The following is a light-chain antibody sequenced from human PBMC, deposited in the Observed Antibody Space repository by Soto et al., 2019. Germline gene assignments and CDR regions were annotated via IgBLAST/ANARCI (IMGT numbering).Light chain of an antibody. CDR2: AAS. V-gene: IGKV1-8*01. J-gene: IGKJ1*01. CDR1: QGISSY. CDR3: QQYYSYPRT. Sequence: AIRMTQSPSSFSASTGDRVTITCRASQGISSYLAWYQQKPGKAPTLLIYAASTLQSGVPSRFSGSGSGTNFTLTISCLESEDFVSYYCQQYYSYPRTFGQGTKVEIK.